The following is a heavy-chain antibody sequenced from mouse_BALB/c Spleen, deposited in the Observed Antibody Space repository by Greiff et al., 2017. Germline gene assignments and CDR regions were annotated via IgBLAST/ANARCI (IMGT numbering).Heavy chain of an antibody. V-gene: IGHV1-9*01. Sequence: QVQLQQSGAELMKPGASVKISCKATGYTFSSYWIEWVKQRPGHGLEWIGEILPGSGSTNYNEKFKGKATFTADTSSNTAYMQLSSLTSEDSAVYSCAREGAHGNYWFAYWGQGTLVTVSA. J-gene: IGHJ3*01. CDR2: ILPGSGST. CDR3: AREGAHGNYWFAY. CDR1: GYTFSSYW. D-gene: IGHD2-1*01.